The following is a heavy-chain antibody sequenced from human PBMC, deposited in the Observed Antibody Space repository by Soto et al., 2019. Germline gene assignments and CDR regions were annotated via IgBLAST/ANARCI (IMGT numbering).Heavy chain of an antibody. D-gene: IGHD3-16*01. Sequence: WTWIRQPPGKGLEWIGYISNSGTTNYNSSLKSRLAISLSKSKNQFSLKLGSVTAADTAVYYCARAPGSYGYYYLDYWGQGTVVTVSS. CDR3: ARAPGSYGYYYLDY. J-gene: IGHJ4*02. CDR2: ISNSGTT. V-gene: IGHV4-59*01.